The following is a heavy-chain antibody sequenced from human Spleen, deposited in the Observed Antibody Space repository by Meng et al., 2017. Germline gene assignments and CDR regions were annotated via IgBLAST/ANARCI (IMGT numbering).Heavy chain of an antibody. CDR3: ARGPTTMAHDFDY. J-gene: IGHJ4*02. D-gene: IGHD4-11*01. CDR2: INHSGST. Sequence: QVQLQQWGAGLLKLSETLSLTCVVSGGSFSDYDWSWIRQPPGKGLEWIGEINHSGSTNYNPSLESRATISVDTSQNNLSLKLSSVTAADSAVYYCARGPTTMAHDFDYWGQGTLVTVSS. V-gene: IGHV4-34*01. CDR1: GGSFSDYD.